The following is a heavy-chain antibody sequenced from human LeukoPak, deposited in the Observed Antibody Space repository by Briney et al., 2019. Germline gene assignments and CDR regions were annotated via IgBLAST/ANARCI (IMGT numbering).Heavy chain of an antibody. CDR1: GFTFSDYY. CDR2: ISSSGSTI. J-gene: IGHJ3*02. V-gene: IGHV3-11*01. CDR3: ARAWFSMVRGVIIIPFDI. D-gene: IGHD3-10*01. Sequence: GGSLRLSCAASGFTFSDYYMSWIRQAPGKGLEWVSYISSSGSTIYYADSVKGRFTISRDNAKNSLYLQMNSLRAEDTAVYYCARAWFSMVRGVIIIPFDIWGQGTMVTVSS.